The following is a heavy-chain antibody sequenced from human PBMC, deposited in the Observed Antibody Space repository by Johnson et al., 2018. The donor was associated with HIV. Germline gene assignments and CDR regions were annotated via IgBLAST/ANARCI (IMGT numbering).Heavy chain of an antibody. CDR1: GFTFSSYA. D-gene: IGHD5-12*01. CDR3: AKEDEWLRLGSAFDI. Sequence: QVQVVESGGGVVQPGRSLRLSCAASGFTFSSYAMHWVRQAPGKGLEWVAVISYDGSNKYYADSVKGRFTISRDNSKNTLYLQMNSLRAEDTAVYYCAKEDEWLRLGSAFDIWGQGTMVTVSS. J-gene: IGHJ3*02. CDR2: ISYDGSNK. V-gene: IGHV3-30-3*01.